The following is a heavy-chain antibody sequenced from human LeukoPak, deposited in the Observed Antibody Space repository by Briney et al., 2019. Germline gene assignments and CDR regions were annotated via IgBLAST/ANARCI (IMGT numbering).Heavy chain of an antibody. Sequence: GESLKISCKRCGYNFTSYWIGWVRQMPGKGLESMGIIYPGDSDTRYSPSFQGQVTISADKSISTAYLQWSSLKASDTAMYYCARRAVVTRAGAVETWGQGTMVTVSS. CDR2: IYPGDSDT. D-gene: IGHD2-21*02. CDR3: ARRAVVTRAGAVET. CDR1: GYNFTSYW. V-gene: IGHV5-51*01. J-gene: IGHJ3*02.